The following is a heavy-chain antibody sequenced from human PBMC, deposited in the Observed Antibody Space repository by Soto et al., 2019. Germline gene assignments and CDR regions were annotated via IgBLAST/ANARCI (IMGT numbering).Heavy chain of an antibody. CDR3: ARQHYDFWSGYYTVEYFQH. Sequence: SETLSLTCTVSGGSISSSSYYWGWIRQPPGKGLEWIGSIYYSGSTYYNPSLKSRVTISVDTSKNQFSLKLSSVTAADTAVYYCARQHYDFWSGYYTVEYFQHWGQGNLVTVSS. J-gene: IGHJ1*01. V-gene: IGHV4-39*01. CDR1: GGSISSSSYY. D-gene: IGHD3-3*01. CDR2: IYYSGST.